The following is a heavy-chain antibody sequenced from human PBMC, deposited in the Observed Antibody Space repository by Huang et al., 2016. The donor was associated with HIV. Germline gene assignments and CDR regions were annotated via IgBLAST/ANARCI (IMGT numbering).Heavy chain of an antibody. V-gene: IGHV4-39*01. D-gene: IGHD3-10*01. CDR2: IYYSGDT. CDR1: GGSITDSNYD. Sequence: QLQLQESGPGLVRPSETLSLICTVSGGSITDSNYDWGWIRQPPGKGLEWIGSIYYSGDTDYTPSLKSRVTMSVDTSKNRFSLDIRSVAVADTAIYYCARHFGSWSGYFDSWGQGTLVPVSS. CDR3: ARHFGSWSGYFDS. J-gene: IGHJ4*02.